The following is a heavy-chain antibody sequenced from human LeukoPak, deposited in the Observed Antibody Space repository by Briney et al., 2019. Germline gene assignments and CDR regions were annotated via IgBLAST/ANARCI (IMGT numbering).Heavy chain of an antibody. CDR1: GYTFTGYY. CDR3: ARDDGAYFSFDS. CDR2: IHPNSGGT. Sequence: ASVKVSCKASGYTFTGYYLHWVRQAPGQGLEWMGWIHPNSGGTNFAQKFQGRVSMTRDTSVSTAYMELSRLKSDDTAVFYCARDDGAYFSFDSWGQGTLFTVSS. D-gene: IGHD4-17*01. J-gene: IGHJ4*02. V-gene: IGHV1-2*02.